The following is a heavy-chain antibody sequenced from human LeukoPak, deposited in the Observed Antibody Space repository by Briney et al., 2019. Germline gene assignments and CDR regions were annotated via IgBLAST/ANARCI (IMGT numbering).Heavy chain of an antibody. D-gene: IGHD3-22*01. J-gene: IGHJ5*02. CDR3: ARGKGRDYESSGPNNWFDP. CDR2: INPSGGST. CDR1: GYTFTSYY. Sequence: ASVKVSCKASGYTFTSYYMHWVRQAPGQGLEWMGIINPSGGSTSYAQKFQGRVTMTRDTSTSTVYMELSSLRSEDTAVYYCARGKGRDYESSGPNNWFDPWGQGTLVTVSS. V-gene: IGHV1-46*01.